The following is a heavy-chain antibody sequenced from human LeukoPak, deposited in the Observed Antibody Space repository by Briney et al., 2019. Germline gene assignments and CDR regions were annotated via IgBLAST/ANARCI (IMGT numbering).Heavy chain of an antibody. CDR1: GFTVSSNY. J-gene: IGHJ6*02. Sequence: PGGSLRLSCAASGFTVSSNYMSWVRQAPGKGLEWVSVIYSGGSTYYADSVKGRFTISRDNSKNALYLQMNSLRAEDTAVYYCAKDDRIQLWLPDLYYYYYGMDVWGQGTTVTVSS. CDR3: AKDDRIQLWLPDLYYYYYGMDV. V-gene: IGHV3-53*05. CDR2: IYSGGST. D-gene: IGHD5-18*01.